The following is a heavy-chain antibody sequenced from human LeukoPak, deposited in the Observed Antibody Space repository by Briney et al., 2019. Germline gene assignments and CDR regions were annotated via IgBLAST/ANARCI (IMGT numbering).Heavy chain of an antibody. D-gene: IGHD2-21*02. V-gene: IGHV3-48*01. CDR3: AGQSWSMVATRFDY. CDR1: GFTFSSYS. J-gene: IGHJ4*02. CDR2: ISSSSSTI. Sequence: PGGSLRLSCAASGFTFSSYSMNWVRQAPGKGLEWVSYISSSSSTIYYADSVKGRFTISRDNAKNSLYLQMNSLRADDTAIYYFAGQSWSMVATRFDYWGQGTLVTVSS.